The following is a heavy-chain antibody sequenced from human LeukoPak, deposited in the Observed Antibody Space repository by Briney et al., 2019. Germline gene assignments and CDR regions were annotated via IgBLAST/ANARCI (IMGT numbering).Heavy chain of an antibody. D-gene: IGHD6-13*01. CDR1: GFTFSSYA. CDR2: ISGSGGST. V-gene: IGHV3-23*01. J-gene: IGHJ4*02. CDR3: AKAKQQLVKNYFDY. Sequence: TGGSLRLSCAASGFTFSSYAMSWVRQAPGKGLEWVSAISGSGGSTYYADSVKGRFTISRDNSKNTLYLQMNSLRAEDTAVYYCAKAKQQLVKNYFDYWGQGTLVTVSS.